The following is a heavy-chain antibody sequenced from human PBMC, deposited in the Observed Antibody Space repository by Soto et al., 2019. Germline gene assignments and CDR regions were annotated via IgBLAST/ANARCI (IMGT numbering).Heavy chain of an antibody. CDR1: GYTFTSYY. Sequence: QVQLVQSGAEVKKPGASVKVSCKASGYTFTSYYMHWVRQAPGQGLEWMGIINPSGGSTSYAQKFQGRVTMTRDTSTSTVYMELNSLRSEDTAVYYCARGAPYYDILTGYAFDIWGQGTMVTVSS. CDR2: INPSGGST. J-gene: IGHJ3*02. CDR3: ARGAPYYDILTGYAFDI. V-gene: IGHV1-46*01. D-gene: IGHD3-9*01.